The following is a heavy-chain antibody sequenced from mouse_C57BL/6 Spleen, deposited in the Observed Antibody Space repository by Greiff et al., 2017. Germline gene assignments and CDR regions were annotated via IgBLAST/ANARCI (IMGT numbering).Heavy chain of an antibody. CDR3: TRDGGYYGSSYPFDY. Sequence: EVKLEESGEGLVKPGGSPKLSCAASGFTFSSYAMSWVRQTPEKRLEWVAYISSGGDYIYYADTVKGRFTISRDNARNTLYLQMSSLKSEDTAMYYCTRDGGYYGSSYPFDYWGQGTTLTVSS. CDR1: GFTFSSYA. V-gene: IGHV5-9-1*02. CDR2: ISSGGDYI. J-gene: IGHJ2*01. D-gene: IGHD1-1*01.